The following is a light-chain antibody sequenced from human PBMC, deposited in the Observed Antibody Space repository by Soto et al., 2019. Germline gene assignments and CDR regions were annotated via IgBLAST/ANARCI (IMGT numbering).Light chain of an antibody. CDR2: EVS. J-gene: IGLJ1*01. V-gene: IGLV2-14*01. Sequence: QSALTQPASVSGSPGQSITISCTGTSSDIGAYNFVSWYQQHPGKAPKLMIYEVSHRPSGVSSRFSGSKSGNTASLTISGLQDEDEADYYCSSYTSAYTDVFGTGTKLTVL. CDR1: SSDIGAYNF. CDR3: SSYTSAYTDV.